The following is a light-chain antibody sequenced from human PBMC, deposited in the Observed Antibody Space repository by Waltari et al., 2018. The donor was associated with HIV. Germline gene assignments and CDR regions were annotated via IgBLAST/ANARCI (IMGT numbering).Light chain of an antibody. Sequence: LVMTQSPASLSVSLGARVTLSCRASQRIDSDLAWYQYKPGQAASLLIFGASTRAPGVSGKFSGSGSGTDFTLTISSLESEDCAIYYCQQFNVWPQTFGQGTRLEVK. J-gene: IGKJ2*01. CDR1: QRIDSD. CDR2: GAS. V-gene: IGKV3-15*01. CDR3: QQFNVWPQT.